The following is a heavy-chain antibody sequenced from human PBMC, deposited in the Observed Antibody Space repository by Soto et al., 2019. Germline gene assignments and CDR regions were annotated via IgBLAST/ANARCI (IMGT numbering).Heavy chain of an antibody. D-gene: IGHD2-15*01. J-gene: IGHJ3*02. Sequence: VKVSCKPSRCTFTSYGINGVGQAPGQGLEWMGWISAYNDNTNYVQKLQGRVTMTTDTSTSTAYMELRSLRSDDTAVYYCARGTGGNWAAFDIWGQGTTVTVS. CDR2: ISAYNDNT. CDR1: RCTFTSYG. CDR3: ARGTGGNWAAFDI. V-gene: IGHV1-18*01.